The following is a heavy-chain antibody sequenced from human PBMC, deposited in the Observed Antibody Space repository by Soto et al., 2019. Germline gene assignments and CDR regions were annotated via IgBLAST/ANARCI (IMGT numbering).Heavy chain of an antibody. Sequence: GGSLRLSCAASGFTFSAFEMNWVRQAPGKGLEWLSYIYNSGSTMTYADSVKGRFAISRDNAKNSLYLQMYSLRAEDTAVYYCARESGGSGLDVWGQGTTVTVSS. CDR2: IYNSGSTM. J-gene: IGHJ6*02. V-gene: IGHV3-48*03. CDR1: GFTFSAFE. CDR3: ARESGGSGLDV. D-gene: IGHD3-10*01.